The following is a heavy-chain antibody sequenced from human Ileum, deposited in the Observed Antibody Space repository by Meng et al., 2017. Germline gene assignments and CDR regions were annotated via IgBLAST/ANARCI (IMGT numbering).Heavy chain of an antibody. J-gene: IGHJ2*01. CDR2: TKIT. Sequence: QLQGSAPELGSPSETLSLTCAVSGGSVCNCNYYWSWIRQHPCRGLGCSASTKITKYNPPLNTRVIILLDTSNNQLSLKLSAVTAADTSVYYCVRVPGRAVAGSGFRYFDLWGRGTLVTVSS. CDR3: VRVPGRAVAGSGFRYFDL. D-gene: IGHD6-19*01. CDR1: GGSVCNCNYY. V-gene: IGHV4-61*01.